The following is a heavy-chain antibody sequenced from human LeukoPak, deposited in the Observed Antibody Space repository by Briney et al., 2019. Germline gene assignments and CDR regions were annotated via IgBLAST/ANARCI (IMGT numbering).Heavy chain of an antibody. CDR2: INHSGST. D-gene: IGHD3-10*01. CDR1: GGSFSGYY. Sequence: PSETLSLTCAVYGGSFSGYYWSWIRQPPGKGLEWIGEINHSGSTNYNPSLKSRVTISVDTSKNQFSLKLSSVTAADTAVYYCARDGSGRDDAFDIWGQGTMVTVSS. V-gene: IGHV4-34*01. J-gene: IGHJ3*02. CDR3: ARDGSGRDDAFDI.